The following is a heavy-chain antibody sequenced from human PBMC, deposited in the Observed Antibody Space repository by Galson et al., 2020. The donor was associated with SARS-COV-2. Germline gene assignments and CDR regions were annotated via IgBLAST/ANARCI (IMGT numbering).Heavy chain of an antibody. J-gene: IGHJ3*02. Sequence: SETLSLTCTVYGGSISSGCYSWSCIRQHPGKGLEWIRYIYYSGNTYYNPCLKSRITISVDTSKNQFSLKLRTVTAADTAVYYCARGPYSGYELGGEDAFDIWGQGTMGTVCS. D-gene: IGHD5-12*01. V-gene: IGHV4-31*03. CDR2: IYYSGNT. CDR1: GGSISSGCYS. CDR3: ARGPYSGYELGGEDAFDI.